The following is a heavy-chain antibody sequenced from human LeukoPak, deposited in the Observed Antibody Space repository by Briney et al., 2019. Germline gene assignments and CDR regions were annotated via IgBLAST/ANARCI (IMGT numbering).Heavy chain of an antibody. Sequence: SETLSLTCTVSGGSISSSSYYWGWIRQPPKKGLEWIGSFYYSGSTYYNPSLKSRVTISVDTSKNQFSLRLSSVTAADTAVFYCARARITMMGLYYFDYWGQGTLVSVSS. D-gene: IGHD3-22*01. CDR3: ARARITMMGLYYFDY. CDR1: GGSISSSSYY. J-gene: IGHJ4*02. V-gene: IGHV4-39*01. CDR2: FYYSGST.